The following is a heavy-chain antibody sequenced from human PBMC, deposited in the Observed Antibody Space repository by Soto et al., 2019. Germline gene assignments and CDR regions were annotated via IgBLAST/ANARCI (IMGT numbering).Heavy chain of an antibody. CDR1: GGTFSSYA. Sequence: ASVKVSCKASGGTFSSYAISWVRQAPGQGLEWMGGIIPIFGTANYAQKFQGRVTITADESTSTAYMELSSLRSEDTAVYYCASFYHLAYYYYGMDVWGQGTTVTVSS. J-gene: IGHJ6*02. CDR2: IIPIFGTA. V-gene: IGHV1-69*13. CDR3: ASFYHLAYYYYGMDV. D-gene: IGHD3-3*02.